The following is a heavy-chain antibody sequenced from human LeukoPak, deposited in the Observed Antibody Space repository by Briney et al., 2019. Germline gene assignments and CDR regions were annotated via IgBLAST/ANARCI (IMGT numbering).Heavy chain of an antibody. CDR1: GFTFSSYS. V-gene: IGHV3-21*01. CDR3: ARDRLQSGSDY. Sequence: PGGSLRLSCAASGFTFSSYSMNWVRQAPGKGLEWVSSISSSSRYIYYADSVKGRFTISRDNAKNSLYLQMNSLRAEDTAVYYCARDRLQSGSDYWGQGTLVTVSS. J-gene: IGHJ4*02. CDR2: ISSSSRYI. D-gene: IGHD2-15*01.